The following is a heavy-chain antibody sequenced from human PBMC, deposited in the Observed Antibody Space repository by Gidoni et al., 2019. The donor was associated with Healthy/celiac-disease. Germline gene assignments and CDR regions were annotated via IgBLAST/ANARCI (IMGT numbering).Heavy chain of an antibody. CDR1: GFTFSSYA. V-gene: IGHV3-23*01. CDR3: AKDTSDAFDI. CDR2: ISGSGGST. D-gene: IGHD2-2*01. J-gene: IGHJ3*02. Sequence: VQLLESAGGLLQPGGSLRLSCAASGFTFSSYAMSWVRQAPGKAREWVSAISGSGGSTYYADSVKGRFSISRDNTKNTLYLQMNSLGAEDTAVYYCAKDTSDAFDIWGQGTMVTVSS.